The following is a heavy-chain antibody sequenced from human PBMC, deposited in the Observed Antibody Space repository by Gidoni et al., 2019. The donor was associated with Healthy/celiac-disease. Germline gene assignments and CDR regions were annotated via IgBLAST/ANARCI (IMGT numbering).Heavy chain of an antibody. V-gene: IGHV4-39*01. Sequence: QLQLQESGPGLVKPSETLSLTCTVSGGPISSSYYWGWIRQPPGKGLELIGSIYYRRRTYYNPSLKSRVTISVDTSKNQFSLKLSSVTAADTAVYYCATLSRGYSGYGPPPRWVPFDYWGQGTLVTVSS. CDR1: GGPISSSYY. CDR3: ATLSRGYSGYGPPPRWVPFDY. CDR2: IYYRRRT. J-gene: IGHJ4*02. D-gene: IGHD5-12*01.